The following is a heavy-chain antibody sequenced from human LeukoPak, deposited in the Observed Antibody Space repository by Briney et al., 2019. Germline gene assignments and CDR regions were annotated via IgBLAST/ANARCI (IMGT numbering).Heavy chain of an antibody. CDR2: INSSGGST. Sequence: ASVKVSCKASGYTFTSYYMHWVRQAPGQGLEWMGIINSSGGSTSYAQKFQGRVTMTRDTSTSTVYMELSSLRSEDTAVYYCARDSPQYDILTGYQYYYYGMDVWGQGTTVTVSS. CDR3: ARDSPQYDILTGYQYYYYGMDV. V-gene: IGHV1-46*01. J-gene: IGHJ6*02. CDR1: GYTFTSYY. D-gene: IGHD3-9*01.